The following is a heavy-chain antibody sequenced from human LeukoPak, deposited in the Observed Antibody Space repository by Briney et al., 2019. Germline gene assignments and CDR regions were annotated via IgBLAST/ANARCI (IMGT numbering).Heavy chain of an antibody. Sequence: PSETLSLTCAVSGGSISSGGYSWSWIRQPPGKGLEWIGYIYHSGSTYYNPSLKSRVTISVDRSKNQFSLKLSSVTAADTAVYYCARRGPRIIVATTPYWYFDLWGRGTLVTVSS. J-gene: IGHJ2*01. CDR1: GGSISSGGYS. V-gene: IGHV4-30-2*01. CDR2: IYHSGST. CDR3: ARRGPRIIVATTPYWYFDL. D-gene: IGHD5-12*01.